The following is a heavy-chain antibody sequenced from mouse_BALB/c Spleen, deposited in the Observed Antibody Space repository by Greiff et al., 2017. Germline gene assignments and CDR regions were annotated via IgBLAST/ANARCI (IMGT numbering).Heavy chain of an antibody. Sequence: EVQLQQSGPELVKPGASVKMSCKASGYTFTSYVMHWVKQKPGQGLEWIGYINPYNDGTKYNEKFKGKATLTSDKSSSTAYMELSSLTSEDSAVYYCARSGGNYFPWFAYWGQGTLVTVSA. CDR2: INPYNDGT. CDR3: ARSGGNYFPWFAY. D-gene: IGHD2-1*01. J-gene: IGHJ3*01. CDR1: GYTFTSYV. V-gene: IGHV1-14*01.